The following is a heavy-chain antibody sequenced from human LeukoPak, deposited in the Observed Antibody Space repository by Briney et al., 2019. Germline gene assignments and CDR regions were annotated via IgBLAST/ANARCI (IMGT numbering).Heavy chain of an antibody. V-gene: IGHV4-34*01. D-gene: IGHD6-19*01. CDR3: AATGTAAGAADFDY. J-gene: IGHJ4*02. CDR1: GGSFSGYY. Sequence: SETLSLTCAVHGGSFSGYYWSWIRQPPGKGLEWIGEINHSGSTNYNPSLKSRVTISVDTSKNQFSLKLSSVTAADTAVYYCAATGTAAGAADFDYWGQGTLVTVSS. CDR2: INHSGST.